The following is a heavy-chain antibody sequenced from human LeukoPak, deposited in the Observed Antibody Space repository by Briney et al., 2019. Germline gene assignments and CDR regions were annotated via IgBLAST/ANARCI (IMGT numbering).Heavy chain of an antibody. Sequence: GGSLRLSCAASGFTFSSYAMHWVRQAPGKGLEWVAVISYDGSNKYYADSVKGRFTISRDNSKNTLYLQMSSLRVDDTAVYYCARAPRLRFLDYYYMDVWGKGTTVTVSS. J-gene: IGHJ6*03. CDR2: ISYDGSNK. D-gene: IGHD3-3*01. CDR3: ARAPRLRFLDYYYMDV. CDR1: GFTFSSYA. V-gene: IGHV3-30-3*01.